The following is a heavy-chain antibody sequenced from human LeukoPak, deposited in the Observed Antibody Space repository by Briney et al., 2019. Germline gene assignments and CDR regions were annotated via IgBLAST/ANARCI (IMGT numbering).Heavy chain of an antibody. CDR1: GYTFTAYY. D-gene: IGHD6-13*01. J-gene: IGHJ4*02. CDR2: INPHSGGT. Sequence: ASVKVSCKASGYTFTAYYIHWVRQAPGQGLEWMGWINPHSGGTNYAQKFQGRVAMTRDTSISTAYMELSRLRSDDTVVYYCARAVSSSSWTDNWGQGTLVTVSS. CDR3: ARAVSSSSWTDN. V-gene: IGHV1-2*02.